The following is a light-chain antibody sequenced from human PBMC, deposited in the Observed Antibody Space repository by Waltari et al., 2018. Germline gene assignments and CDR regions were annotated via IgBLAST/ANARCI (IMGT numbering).Light chain of an antibody. Sequence: QSALTQPASVSGSPGQSITIPCPGTSSDVGGYNYVSWYQQHPGKAPKLMIYEVTNRPSGVSYRFSGSKSGNTASLTISGLQAEDEADYYCNSYASSSSYVFGTGTKVTVL. CDR3: NSYASSSSYV. CDR2: EVT. CDR1: SSDVGGYNY. V-gene: IGLV2-14*01. J-gene: IGLJ1*01.